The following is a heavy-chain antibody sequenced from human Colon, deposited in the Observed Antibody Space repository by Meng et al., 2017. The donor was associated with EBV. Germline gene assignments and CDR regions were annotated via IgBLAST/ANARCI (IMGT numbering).Heavy chain of an antibody. Sequence: QVQLRGSGPGLVKASGTLSRTCAVSGDSISNNWWSWVRQPPGKGLDWIGEIYHSGTTNYNPSLRSRVTISVDKSKNQFSLQLTSVTAADTAVYYCARNGDYNPGLYWGQGTLVTVSS. D-gene: IGHD4-17*01. CDR1: GDSISNNW. CDR2: IYHSGTT. J-gene: IGHJ4*02. V-gene: IGHV4-4*02. CDR3: ARNGDYNPGLY.